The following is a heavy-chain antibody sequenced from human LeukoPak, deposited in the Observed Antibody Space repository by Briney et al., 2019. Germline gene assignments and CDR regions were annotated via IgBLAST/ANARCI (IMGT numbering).Heavy chain of an antibody. CDR1: GFTVSSNY. CDR2: IYSGGST. D-gene: IGHD3-16*01. Sequence: GGSLRLSCAASGFTVSSNYMSWVRQAPGKGLEWVSVIYSGGSTYYADSVKGRFTISRDNSKNTLYLQMNSLRAEDTAVYYCAKDQTLAPDFDYWGQGTLVTVSS. CDR3: AKDQTLAPDFDY. V-gene: IGHV3-53*01. J-gene: IGHJ4*02.